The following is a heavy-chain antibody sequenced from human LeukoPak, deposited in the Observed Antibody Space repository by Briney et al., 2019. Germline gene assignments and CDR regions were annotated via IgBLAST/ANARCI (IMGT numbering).Heavy chain of an antibody. CDR1: GYTFTNYG. J-gene: IGHJ4*02. D-gene: IGHD3-3*01. CDR3: ARAPDDYDFWSGPFDY. Sequence: ASVKVSCKASGYTFTNYGISWVRQAPGQGLEWMGWISAYSGNTNYAQNLQGRVTMTTDTSTSTAYMELRSLRSDDTAVYYCARAPDDYDFWSGPFDYWGRGTLVTVTS. V-gene: IGHV1-18*01. CDR2: ISAYSGNT.